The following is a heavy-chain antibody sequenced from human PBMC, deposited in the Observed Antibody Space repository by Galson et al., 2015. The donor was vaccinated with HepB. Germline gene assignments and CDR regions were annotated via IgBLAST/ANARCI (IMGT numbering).Heavy chain of an antibody. CDR2: ISSSSSYI. D-gene: IGHD2-2*03. CDR3: ARAGYCSSTSCYQSSMGYYGMDV. Sequence: SLRLSCAASGFTFSSYSMNRVRQAPGKGLEWVSSISSSSSYIYYADSVKGRFTISRDNAKNSLYLQMNSLRAEDTAVYYCARAGYCSSTSCYQSSMGYYGMDVWGQGTTVTVSS. J-gene: IGHJ6*02. CDR1: GFTFSSYS. V-gene: IGHV3-21*01.